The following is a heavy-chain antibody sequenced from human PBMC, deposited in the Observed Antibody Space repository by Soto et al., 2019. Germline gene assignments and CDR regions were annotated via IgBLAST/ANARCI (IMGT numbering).Heavy chain of an antibody. J-gene: IGHJ4*02. CDR3: ARGPRTTAGNSLDY. V-gene: IGHV3-66*01. CDR2: IYSGGNT. Sequence: GGSLRLSCAASGFSVSSDYMTWVRQAPGKGLEWVSVIYSGGNTYYADSMKGRFTISRDTSKNTLYLQMNSLRVEDTAVYYCARGPRTTAGNSLDYWGQGTLVTVSS. CDR1: GFSVSSDY. D-gene: IGHD6-13*01.